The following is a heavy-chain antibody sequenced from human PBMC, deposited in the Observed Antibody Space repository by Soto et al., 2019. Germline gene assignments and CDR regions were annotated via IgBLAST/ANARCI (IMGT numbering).Heavy chain of an antibody. J-gene: IGHJ4*02. D-gene: IGHD6-25*01. V-gene: IGHV3-23*01. Sequence: PGGSLRLSCVASGFSFGTYAMTWVRQVPGKGLEWVSTISGGIGSTFYADSVKGRFTISRDISKKMLFLHMNGLRGEDTGTYYCANGDARHFDYWGRGTLVTVSS. CDR1: GFSFGTYA. CDR3: ANGDARHFDY. CDR2: ISGGIGST.